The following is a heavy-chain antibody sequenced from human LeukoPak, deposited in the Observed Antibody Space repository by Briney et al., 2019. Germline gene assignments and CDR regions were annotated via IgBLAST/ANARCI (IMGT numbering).Heavy chain of an antibody. CDR2: INTNTGNP. V-gene: IGHV7-4-1*02. CDR3: ARDGDRSLLWFGGGGFFDY. Sequence: GASVKVSCKASGYTFTSYAMNWVRQAPGQGLEWMGWINTNTGNPTYAQGFTGRFVFSLDTSVSTAYLQISSLKAEDTAVYYCARDGDRSLLWFGGGGFFDYWGQGTLVTVSS. D-gene: IGHD3-10*01. CDR1: GYTFTSYA. J-gene: IGHJ4*02.